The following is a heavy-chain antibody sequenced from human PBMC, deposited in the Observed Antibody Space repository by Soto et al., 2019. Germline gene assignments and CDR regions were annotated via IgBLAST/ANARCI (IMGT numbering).Heavy chain of an antibody. CDR3: AGRDCSGTNCYYLDYYYMDV. Sequence: QVQLQESGPGLVRPSETLSLTCTVSGGSFSSYYWTWIRQSPGKGLEWIGYIYYSGSTDYNPSLRGRLAIAIGTSKTQFSLRLNSMTAADTAVYYCAGRDCSGTNCYYLDYYYMDVWGKGTTVTVSS. CDR1: GGSFSSYY. V-gene: IGHV4-59*08. CDR2: IYYSGST. D-gene: IGHD2-2*01. J-gene: IGHJ6*03.